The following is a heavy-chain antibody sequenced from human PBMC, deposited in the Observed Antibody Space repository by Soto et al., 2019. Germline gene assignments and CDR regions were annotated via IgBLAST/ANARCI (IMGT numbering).Heavy chain of an antibody. CDR1: GGTFSSYA. D-gene: IGHD2-21*02. V-gene: IGHV1-69*12. J-gene: IGHJ3*02. CDR2: IIPIFGTA. Sequence: QVQLVQSGAEVKKPGSSVKVSCKASGGTFSSYAISWVRQAPGQGLEWMGGIIPIFGTANYAPKFQGRVTNTAGEATSTAYMELSSLGSEDTAVYYCARGGPTHIVVVTAQNAFDIWGQGTMVTVSS. CDR3: ARGGPTHIVVVTAQNAFDI.